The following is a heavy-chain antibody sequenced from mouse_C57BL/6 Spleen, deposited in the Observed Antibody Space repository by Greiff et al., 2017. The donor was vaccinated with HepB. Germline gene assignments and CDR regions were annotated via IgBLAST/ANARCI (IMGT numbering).Heavy chain of an antibody. D-gene: IGHD2-3*01. CDR1: GYTFTSYW. J-gene: IGHJ3*01. CDR3: ATIYDGYYVWFAY. Sequence: QVQLQQPGAELVMPGASVKLSCKASGYTFTSYWMHWVKQRPGQGLEWIGEIDPSDSYTNYNQKFKGKSTLTVDKSSSTAYMQLSSLTSEDSAVYFCATIYDGYYVWFAYWGQGTLVTVSA. CDR2: IDPSDSYT. V-gene: IGHV1-69*01.